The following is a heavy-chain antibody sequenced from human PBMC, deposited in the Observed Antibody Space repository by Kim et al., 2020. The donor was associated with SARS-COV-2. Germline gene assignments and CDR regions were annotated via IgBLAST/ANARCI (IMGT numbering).Heavy chain of an antibody. CDR3: ARGRKTTPWFDP. CDR1: GGPFSGYY. V-gene: IGHV4-34*01. Sequence: SETLSLTCAVSGGPFSGYYWNWIRQSPGKGLEWIGEINYSGSTNYNPSLKSRVTISADTSRNQFSLKLTSVTAADTAIYFCARGRKTTPWFDPWGQGTLVTVSS. CDR2: INYSGST. D-gene: IGHD4-17*01. J-gene: IGHJ5*02.